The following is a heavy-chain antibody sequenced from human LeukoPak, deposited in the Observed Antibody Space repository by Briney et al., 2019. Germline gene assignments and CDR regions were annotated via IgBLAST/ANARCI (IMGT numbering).Heavy chain of an antibody. CDR1: GGSFSGYY. Sequence: SETLSLTCAVYGGSFSGYYWSWIRQPPGKGLEWIGEINHSGSTNYNPSLKSRVTISVDTPKNQFSLKLSSVTAADMAVYYCAIRPNCSGGSCNWFDPWGQGTLVTVSS. D-gene: IGHD2-15*01. V-gene: IGHV4-34*01. CDR2: INHSGST. J-gene: IGHJ5*02. CDR3: AIRPNCSGGSCNWFDP.